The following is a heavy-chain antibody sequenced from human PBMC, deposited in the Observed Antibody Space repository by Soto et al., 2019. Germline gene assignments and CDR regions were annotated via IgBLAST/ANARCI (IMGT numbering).Heavy chain of an antibody. CDR3: AKIEMGWFAH. CDR2: ISGSGGRT. J-gene: IGHJ5*02. Sequence: EVQLLESGGHVVQPGESLRLSCTGSGFSFFSYAMSWVRQAPGKGLEWVSTISGSGGRTYYADSVKGRFVVSRDNDKNTVYLHMSSLTGEDTAVYFCAKIEMGWFAHWGQGTQVTVSS. V-gene: IGHV3-23*01. D-gene: IGHD2-8*01. CDR1: GFSFFSYA.